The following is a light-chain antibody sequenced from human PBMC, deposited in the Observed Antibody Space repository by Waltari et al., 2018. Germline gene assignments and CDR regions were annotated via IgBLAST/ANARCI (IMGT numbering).Light chain of an antibody. CDR2: DAS. CDR1: QSVSSY. Sequence: EIVLTQSPATLSLSPGESAPLSCRASQSVSSYLAWYQQKPGQAPRLLIYDASNRATGIPARFSGSGSGTDFTLTISSLEPEDFAVYYCQQRSNWPTFGQGTKLEIK. CDR3: QQRSNWPT. J-gene: IGKJ2*01. V-gene: IGKV3-11*01.